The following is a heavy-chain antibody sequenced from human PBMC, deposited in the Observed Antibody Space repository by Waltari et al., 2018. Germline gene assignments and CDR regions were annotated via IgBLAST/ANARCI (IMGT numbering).Heavy chain of an antibody. D-gene: IGHD4-17*01. Sequence: EVQLVESGGGLVKPGGSLRLSWVAPGFTFSTFGMSWVRQAPGKGLEWVSTITGSGAYIYYADSIKGRFTISRDNAKNSLYLHMNSLRDGDTAVYYCVRALTTPNDSWGQGTLVAVSS. J-gene: IGHJ5*01. CDR1: GFTFSTFG. CDR2: ITGSGAYI. V-gene: IGHV3-21*03. CDR3: VRALTTPNDS.